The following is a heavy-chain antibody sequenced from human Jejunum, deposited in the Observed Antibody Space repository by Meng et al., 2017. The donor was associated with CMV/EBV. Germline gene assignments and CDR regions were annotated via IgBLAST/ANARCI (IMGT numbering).Heavy chain of an antibody. CDR1: DEDV. J-gene: IGHJ4*02. Sequence: DEDVMSWDGQARGKGLEWVAGINWNGGSKGYAEAVKGRYSITRDNAKNSLYLRMNSLRAEDTAVYYCARDGRRYCTSTSCSYSGYWGQGTLVTVSS. V-gene: IGHV3-20*03. D-gene: IGHD2-2*01. CDR3: ARDGRRYCTSTSCSYSGY. CDR2: INWNGGSK.